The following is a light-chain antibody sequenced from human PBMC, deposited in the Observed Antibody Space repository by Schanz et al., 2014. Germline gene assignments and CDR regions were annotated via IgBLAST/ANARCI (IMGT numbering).Light chain of an antibody. CDR3: QQYNSYWG. V-gene: IGKV1-5*01. CDR2: DAS. Sequence: DIQMTQSPSTLSASVGDRVTITCRASQSISSWLAWYQQKPGKAPKLLIYDASSLESGVPSRFSGTGSGTEFTLTISSLQPEDFATYYCQQYNSYWGFGQGTKVEIK. J-gene: IGKJ1*01. CDR1: QSISSW.